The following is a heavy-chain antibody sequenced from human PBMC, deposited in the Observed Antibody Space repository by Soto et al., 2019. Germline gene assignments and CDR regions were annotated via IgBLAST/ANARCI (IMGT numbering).Heavy chain of an antibody. CDR2: ISSSDSII. D-gene: IGHD3-22*01. CDR1: GFTFSDSY. Sequence: GGSLRLSCAASGFTFSDSYMSWIRQAPGKGLEWVSYISSSDSIIYYSDSVKGRFIISRDNAKNSLYLQMNSLRAEDTAVYYCARDLGYYDSSGYFDYWGQGTLVTVSS. V-gene: IGHV3-11*01. J-gene: IGHJ4*02. CDR3: ARDLGYYDSSGYFDY.